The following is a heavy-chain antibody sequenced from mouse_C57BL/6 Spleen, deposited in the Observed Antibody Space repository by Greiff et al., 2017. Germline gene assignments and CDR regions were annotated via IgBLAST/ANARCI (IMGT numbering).Heavy chain of an antibody. V-gene: IGHV3-6*01. D-gene: IGHD4-1*02. CDR2: ISYDGSN. CDR1: GYSITSGYY. Sequence: ESGPGLVKPSQSLSLTCSVTGYSITSGYYWNWIRQFPGNKLEWMGYISYDGSNNYNPSLKNRISITRDTSKNQFFLKLNSVTTEDTATYYCARGSTGTTSWFAYWGQGTLVTVSA. J-gene: IGHJ3*01. CDR3: ARGSTGTTSWFAY.